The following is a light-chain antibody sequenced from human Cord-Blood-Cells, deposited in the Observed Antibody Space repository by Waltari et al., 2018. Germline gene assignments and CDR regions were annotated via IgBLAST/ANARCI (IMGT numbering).Light chain of an antibody. V-gene: IGLV2-14*01. J-gene: IGLJ1*01. CDR2: EVS. CDR3: SSYTSSSTYV. CDR1: RRDVGGYNY. Sequence: QSALTQPASVSGSPGQSTPISCTGTRRDVGGYNYVSWYQQHPGKAPKLMIYEVSNRPSGVSNRFSGSKSGNTASLTISGLQAEDEADYYCSSYTSSSTYVFGTGTKVTVL.